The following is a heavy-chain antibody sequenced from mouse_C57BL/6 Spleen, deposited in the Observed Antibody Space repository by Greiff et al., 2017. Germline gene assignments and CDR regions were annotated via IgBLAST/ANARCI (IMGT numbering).Heavy chain of an antibody. J-gene: IGHJ4*01. D-gene: IGHD2-14*01. CDR2: INPSSGYT. V-gene: IGHV1-4*02. CDR3: ARDYRYDSYAMGY. Sequence: QLQQSAAELARPGASVKMSCKASGYTFTSYTMHWVKQRPGQGLEWIGYINPSSGYTEYNQKFKDKTTLTADKSSSTAYMQLSSLTSEDSAVYYCARDYRYDSYAMGYWGQGTSVTVSS. CDR1: GYTFTSYT.